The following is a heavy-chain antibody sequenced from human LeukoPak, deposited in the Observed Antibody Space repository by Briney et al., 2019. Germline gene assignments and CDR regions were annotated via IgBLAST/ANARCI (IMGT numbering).Heavy chain of an antibody. V-gene: IGHV1-2*02. J-gene: IGHJ6*03. CDR2: INPNSGGT. CDR1: GYTFTGYY. D-gene: IGHD6-13*01. Sequence: ASVKVSCKASGYTFTGYYMHWVRQAPGQGLEWMGWINPNSGGTNYAQKFQGRVTMTRDTSISTAYMELSRLRSDDTAVYYCARGTPISSSSWYLSPYYYYYMDVWGKGTTVTVSS. CDR3: ARGTPISSSSWYLSPYYYYYMDV.